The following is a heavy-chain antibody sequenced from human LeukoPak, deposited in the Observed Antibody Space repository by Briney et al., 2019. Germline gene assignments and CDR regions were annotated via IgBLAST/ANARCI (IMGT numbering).Heavy chain of an antibody. J-gene: IGHJ4*02. CDR2: IYYSGST. CDR3: ARAFSDYGGNYHHYDY. CDR1: GGYISTYY. V-gene: IGHV4-31*02. D-gene: IGHD4-23*01. Sequence: SETLSLTCTVSGGYISTYYWSWIRQHPGKGLEWIGYIYYSGSTYYNPSLKSRVTISVNTSKNQFSLKLSSVTAADTAVYYCARAFSDYGGNYHHYDYWGQGTLVTVSS.